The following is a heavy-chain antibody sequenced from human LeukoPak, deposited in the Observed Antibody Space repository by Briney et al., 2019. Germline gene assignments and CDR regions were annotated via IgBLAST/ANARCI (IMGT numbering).Heavy chain of an antibody. Sequence: GGSLRLSCVVSRINFADYAMHWVRHPPGKGLEWVSLISADGGSTFSADSVKGRFSISRDNSKNSLYLQMNSLRSEDTAMYYCAKESGKFEYWGQGTLVAVSS. CDR3: AKESGKFEY. V-gene: IGHV3-43*02. CDR2: ISADGGST. CDR1: RINFADYA. J-gene: IGHJ4*02.